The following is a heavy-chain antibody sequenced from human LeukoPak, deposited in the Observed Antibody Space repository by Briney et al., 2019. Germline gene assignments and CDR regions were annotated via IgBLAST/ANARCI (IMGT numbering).Heavy chain of an antibody. J-gene: IGHJ3*02. CDR2: LNSDGSSI. CDR3: ASGGRVGDIFDI. V-gene: IGHV3-74*01. Sequence: GGSLRLSCAASGFTFSSNWMYWVRQAPGKGLVWVSRLNSDGSSIGYADSVKGRFTISRDDAYNTLYLQMNSLRAEDTALYYCASGGRVGDIFDIWGQGTMVTVSS. CDR1: GFTFSSNW. D-gene: IGHD2-15*01.